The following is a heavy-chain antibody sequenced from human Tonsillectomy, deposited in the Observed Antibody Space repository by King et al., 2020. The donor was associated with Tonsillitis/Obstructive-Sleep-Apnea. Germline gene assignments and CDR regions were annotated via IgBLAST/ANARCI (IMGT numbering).Heavy chain of an antibody. Sequence: QLQESGPGLVKPSETLSLTFTVSGGSISSSTYYWGWIRQPPGNELEWIGSIYYSVSPYYNPSLKRRVTISVDTPKNQFSLTLSSVTAADTAVYYCARRRQVGATYNFDYWGQGTLVTVSS. CDR1: GGSISSSTYY. D-gene: IGHD1-26*01. CDR2: IYYSVSP. J-gene: IGHJ4*02. V-gene: IGHV4-39*01. CDR3: ARRRQVGATYNFDY.